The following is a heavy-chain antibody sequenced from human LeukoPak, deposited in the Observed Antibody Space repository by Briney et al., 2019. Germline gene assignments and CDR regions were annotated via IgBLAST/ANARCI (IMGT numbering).Heavy chain of an antibody. Sequence: ASVKVSCKASGYTFSSYGFSWVRQAPGQGLEWMGWINAYNGNTNYAQKLQGRVTMTTDTSTSTAYMELRSLRSDDTAVYYCAKALRMNWNGDAFDIWGQGTIVTVSS. CDR3: AKALRMNWNGDAFDI. D-gene: IGHD1-1*01. CDR1: GYTFSSYG. CDR2: INAYNGNT. V-gene: IGHV1-18*01. J-gene: IGHJ3*02.